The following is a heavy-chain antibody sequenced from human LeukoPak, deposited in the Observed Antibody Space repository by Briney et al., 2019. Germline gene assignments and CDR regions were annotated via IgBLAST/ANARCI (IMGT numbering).Heavy chain of an antibody. CDR3: ARGGSSILDY. Sequence: GGSLRLSCAASGFTFSSYSMNWVRQAPGKGLEWVSSISSSSRYIYYADSVKGRFSISRDNAKNSLYLQMDSLRAEDTAVYYCARGGSSILDYWGQGTLVTVSS. D-gene: IGHD1-26*01. V-gene: IGHV3-21*01. CDR2: ISSSSRYI. CDR1: GFTFSSYS. J-gene: IGHJ4*02.